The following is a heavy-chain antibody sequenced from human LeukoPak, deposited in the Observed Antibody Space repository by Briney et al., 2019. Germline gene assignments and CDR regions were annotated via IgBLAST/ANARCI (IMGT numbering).Heavy chain of an antibody. CDR2: ISPSGGGT. CDR1: GYTFTSYY. Sequence: GASVKVSRKSSGYTFTSYYIHWVRQAPGQGLEWMGIISPSGGGTGYAQNFQGRVTMTRDTSTSTVYMELSSLRSEDTAVYFCARGGPQWLVLRKRFYFDSWGQGTLVSVSS. J-gene: IGHJ4*02. D-gene: IGHD6-19*01. CDR3: ARGGPQWLVLRKRFYFDS. V-gene: IGHV1-46*01.